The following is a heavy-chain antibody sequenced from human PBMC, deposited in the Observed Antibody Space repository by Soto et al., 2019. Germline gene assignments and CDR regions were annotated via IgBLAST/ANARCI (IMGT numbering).Heavy chain of an antibody. Sequence: PSETLSLTCAVYGGSFSGYYWSWIRQPPGKGLEWIGEINHSGSTNYNPSLKSRVTISVDTSKNQFSLKLRSVTAADTAVYSCARCPRFYDFWSGYYYKWFDPWGQGTLVTVSS. V-gene: IGHV4-34*01. CDR3: ARCPRFYDFWSGYYYKWFDP. J-gene: IGHJ5*02. D-gene: IGHD3-3*01. CDR2: INHSGST. CDR1: GGSFSGYY.